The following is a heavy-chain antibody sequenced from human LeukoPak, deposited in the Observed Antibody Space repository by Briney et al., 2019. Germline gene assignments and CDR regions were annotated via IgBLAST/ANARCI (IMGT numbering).Heavy chain of an antibody. J-gene: IGHJ4*02. V-gene: IGHV4-4*07. CDR3: ARDYYDSSGHYPFHY. CDR1: SGSISSFS. Sequence: PSETLSLTCTVSSGSISSFSWNWIRQPAGKGLEWIGRIYASGSTNYNPSLKSRVTMSVDTSENHFSLRVTSVTAADTAIYYCARDYYDSSGHYPFHYWGQGTLVTVSS. D-gene: IGHD3-22*01. CDR2: IYASGST.